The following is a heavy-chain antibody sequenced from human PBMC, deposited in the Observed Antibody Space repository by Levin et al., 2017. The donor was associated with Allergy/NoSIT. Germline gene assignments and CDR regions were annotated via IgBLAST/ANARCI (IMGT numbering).Heavy chain of an antibody. Sequence: SETLSLTCTVSGGSISSSISYWGWIRQAPGKGLEWIGSIYNSGSTYYNPSLKSRVTTSVDTSKNQFSLKLSSVTAADTAVYYCARQCYDILTGYYTFDYWGQGPLVTVSS. D-gene: IGHD3-9*01. J-gene: IGHJ4*02. CDR2: IYNSGST. V-gene: IGHV4-39*01. CDR1: GGSISSSISY. CDR3: ARQCYDILTGYYTFDY.